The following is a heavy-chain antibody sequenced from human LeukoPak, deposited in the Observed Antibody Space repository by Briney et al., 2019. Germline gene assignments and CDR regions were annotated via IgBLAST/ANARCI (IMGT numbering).Heavy chain of an antibody. J-gene: IGHJ4*02. CDR1: GGSISSSSDY. Sequence: SETLSLTCTVSGGSISSSSDYWGWIRQAPGEGLEWIGSIYYHENTYYNSSLKSRVTISVDTSKNQFSLKLNSVTAADTAVYFCARVREKGGIFTIWGQGTLVTVSS. V-gene: IGHV4-39*01. CDR2: IYYHENT. D-gene: IGHD3-10*01. CDR3: ARVREKGGIFTI.